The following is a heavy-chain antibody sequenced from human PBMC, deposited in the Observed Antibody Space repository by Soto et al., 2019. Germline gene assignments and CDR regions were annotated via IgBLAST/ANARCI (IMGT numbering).Heavy chain of an antibody. CDR1: GGSIGGYG. J-gene: IGHJ4*02. CDR2: IHYNGNT. D-gene: IGHD4-17*01. Sequence: SETMCVRWSVAGGSIGGYGGRWIRQPPGKGLEWIGNIHYNGNTKYSPSLKSRVTMSVDTSKNHFSLKLMSVTTADTAVYYCGPVRIRPVSTTYYLESRGQGTLVTVSA. V-gene: IGHV4-59*01. CDR3: GPVRIRPVSTTYYLES.